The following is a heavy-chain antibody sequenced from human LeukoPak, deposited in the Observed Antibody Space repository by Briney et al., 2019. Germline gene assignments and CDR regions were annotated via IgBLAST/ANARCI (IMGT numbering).Heavy chain of an antibody. V-gene: IGHV3-21*01. CDR1: GFTFSSYS. CDR3: ARGDVWVAAAVDAFDI. CDR2: ISSSSSYI. J-gene: IGHJ3*02. Sequence: PGGSLRLSCAASGFTFSSYSMNWVRQAPGKGLEWVSSISSSSSYIYYADSVKGRFTISRDNAKNSLYLQMNSLRAEDTAVYYCARGDVWVAAAVDAFDIWGQGTMVTVSS. D-gene: IGHD6-13*01.